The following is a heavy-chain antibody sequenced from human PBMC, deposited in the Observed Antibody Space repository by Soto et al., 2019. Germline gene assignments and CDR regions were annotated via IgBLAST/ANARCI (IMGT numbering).Heavy chain of an antibody. Sequence: GGSLRLSCAASEFTFSRYWMDWVRQAPRKGLEWVATIRHDGSEKYYVDSVKGRFIISRDNAKNSVFLQMNGLRVEDTAVYFCARAMGTDGWSNHPFDIWGQGTMVTVSS. V-gene: IGHV3-7*04. D-gene: IGHD6-19*01. CDR1: EFTFSRYW. J-gene: IGHJ3*02. CDR3: ARAMGTDGWSNHPFDI. CDR2: IRHDGSEK.